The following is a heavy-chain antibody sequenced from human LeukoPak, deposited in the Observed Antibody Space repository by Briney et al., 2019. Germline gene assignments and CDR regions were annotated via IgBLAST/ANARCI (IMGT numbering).Heavy chain of an antibody. CDR2: MNPNSGNT. CDR1: GYTFTSYD. Sequence: ASVKVSCKASGYTFTSYDINWVRQATGQGLEWMGWMNPNSGNTGYAQKFQGRVTMTRNTSISTAYMELSSLRSEDTAVYYCAVGALAYCGGDCYSQWFDPWGQGTLVTVSS. D-gene: IGHD2-21*01. V-gene: IGHV1-8*01. CDR3: AVGALAYCGGDCYSQWFDP. J-gene: IGHJ5*02.